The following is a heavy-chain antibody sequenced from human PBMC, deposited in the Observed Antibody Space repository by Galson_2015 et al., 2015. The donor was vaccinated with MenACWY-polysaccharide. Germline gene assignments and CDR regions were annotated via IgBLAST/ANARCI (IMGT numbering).Heavy chain of an antibody. V-gene: IGHV2-5*02. CDR3: VIELYISTPFPPH. Sequence: PALVKRTQPLTLTCTFSGFSLSADAVGVGWYRQSPGKALEWLALNYWDDDKRYSPSLKSRLTITKDTSKNQVVLIMTNMDPVDTATYYCVIELYISTPFPPHWGQGTLVTVSS. J-gene: IGHJ4*02. D-gene: IGHD1-7*01. CDR2: NYWDDDK. CDR1: GFSLSADAVG.